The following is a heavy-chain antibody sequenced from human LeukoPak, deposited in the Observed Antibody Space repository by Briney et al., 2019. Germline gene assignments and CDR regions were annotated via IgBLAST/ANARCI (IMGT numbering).Heavy chain of an antibody. CDR1: GFTFSSYA. J-gene: IGHJ1*01. V-gene: IGHV3-23*01. D-gene: IGHD3-3*01. CDR3: AKDEPEEWLLYISIPQYFQH. Sequence: GGSLRLSCAASGFTFSSYAMSWVRQAPGKGLEWVSAISGSGGSTYYADSVKGQFTISRDNSKNTLYLQMNSLRAEDTAVYYCAKDEPEEWLLYISIPQYFQHWGQGTLVTVSS. CDR2: ISGSGGST.